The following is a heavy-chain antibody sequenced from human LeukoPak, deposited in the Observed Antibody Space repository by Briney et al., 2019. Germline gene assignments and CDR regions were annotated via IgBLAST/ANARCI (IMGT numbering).Heavy chain of an antibody. D-gene: IGHD4-23*01. CDR3: ARGRPHGNDY. J-gene: IGHJ4*02. Sequence: PGGSLRLSCAVSGFSLSRNAMTWVRQAPGKGLQWISSISISGDATDYEDSVKGRFTIYRDNAKNTLYLQMNSLRVEDTAVYYCARGRPHGNDYWGQGTLVTVSS. V-gene: IGHV3-23*01. CDR2: ISISGDAT. CDR1: GFSLSRNA.